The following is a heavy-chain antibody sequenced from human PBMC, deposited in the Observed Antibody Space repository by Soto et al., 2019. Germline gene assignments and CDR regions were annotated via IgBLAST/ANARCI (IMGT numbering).Heavy chain of an antibody. CDR1: GFTFSSYA. CDR2: ISGSGGST. J-gene: IGHJ4*02. Sequence: GGSLRLSCAASGFTFSSYAMSWFRQAPGKGLEWVSAISGSGGSTYYADSVKGRFTISRDNSKNTLYLQMNSLRAEDTAVYYCAKDYYDSSGYYPGYWGQGTLVTVSS. CDR3: AKDYYDSSGYYPGY. V-gene: IGHV3-23*01. D-gene: IGHD3-22*01.